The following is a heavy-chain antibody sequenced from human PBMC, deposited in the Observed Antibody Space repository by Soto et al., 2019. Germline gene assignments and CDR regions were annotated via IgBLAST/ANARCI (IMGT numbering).Heavy chain of an antibody. D-gene: IGHD1-26*01. CDR2: ISYDGSNK. J-gene: IGHJ6*02. CDR1: GFTFSSYA. CDR3: ARDVGAGGNSPYYYYGMDV. V-gene: IGHV3-30-3*01. Sequence: GGSLRLSCAASGFTFSSYAMHWVRQAPGKGLEWVAVISYDGSNKYYADSVKGRFTISRDNSKNTLYLQMNSLRAEDTAVYYCARDVGAGGNSPYYYYGMDVWGQGTTVTVSS.